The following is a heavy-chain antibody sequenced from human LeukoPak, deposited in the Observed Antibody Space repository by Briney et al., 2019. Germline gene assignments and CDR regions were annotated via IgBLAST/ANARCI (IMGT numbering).Heavy chain of an antibody. V-gene: IGHV4-59*01. CDR1: GGSISSYY. CDR3: ARRKWLVLDY. CDR2: IYYSGST. J-gene: IGHJ4*02. D-gene: IGHD6-19*01. Sequence: SETLSLTCTVSGGSISSYYWSWIRQPPGKGLEWIGYIYYSGSTNYNPSFKSRVTISVDTSKNQFSLKLSSVTAADTAVYYCARRKWLVLDYWGQGTLVTVSS.